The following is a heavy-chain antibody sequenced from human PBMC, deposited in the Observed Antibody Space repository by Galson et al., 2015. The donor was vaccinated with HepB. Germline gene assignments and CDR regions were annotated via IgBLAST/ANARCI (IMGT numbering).Heavy chain of an antibody. CDR2: ISAYNGNT. CDR1: GYTFTSYG. Sequence: SVKVSCKASGYTFTSYGISWVRQAPGQGLEWMGWISAYNGNTNYAQKLQGRVTMTTDTSTSTAYMELRSLRSDDTAVYYCATAEQVYGDYELDVWGQGTTVTVSS. CDR3: ATAEQVYGDYELDV. J-gene: IGHJ6*02. D-gene: IGHD4-17*01. V-gene: IGHV1-18*04.